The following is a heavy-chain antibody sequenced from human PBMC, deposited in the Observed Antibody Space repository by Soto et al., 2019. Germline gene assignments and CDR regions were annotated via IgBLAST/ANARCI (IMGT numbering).Heavy chain of an antibody. J-gene: IGHJ4*02. CDR3: NRGSEYDFWSGYL. Sequence: QERLVQSGAEVMKPGSSVKVSCKVTGGTSTRYAINWVRQAPGQGLEWMGGIVPMFGTSKYAQKFQGRVTITADTSTNIAYIELRSLRSEDTAVYYCNRGSEYDFWSGYLWGQGTLVYVSS. V-gene: IGHV1-69*06. CDR1: GGTSTRYA. D-gene: IGHD3-3*01. CDR2: IVPMFGTS.